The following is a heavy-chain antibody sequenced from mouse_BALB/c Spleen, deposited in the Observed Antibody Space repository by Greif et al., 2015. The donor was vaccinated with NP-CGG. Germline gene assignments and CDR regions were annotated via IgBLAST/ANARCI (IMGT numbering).Heavy chain of an antibody. J-gene: IGHJ4*01. D-gene: IGHD2-4*01. CDR2: INPGSGGT. V-gene: IGHV1-54*01. CDR3: ARRGYYDYDGGAMDY. CDR1: GYAFTNYL. Sequence: VQLQQSGAELVRPGTSVKVSCKASGYAFTNYLIEWVKQRPGQGLEWIGVINPGSGGTNYNEKFKGKATLTADKSSSTAYMQLSSLTSDDSAVYFCARRGYYDYDGGAMDYWGQGTSVTVSS.